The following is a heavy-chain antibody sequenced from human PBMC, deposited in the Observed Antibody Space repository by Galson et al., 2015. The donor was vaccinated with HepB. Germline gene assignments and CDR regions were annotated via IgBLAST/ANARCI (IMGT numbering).Heavy chain of an antibody. CDR2: IYYSGST. V-gene: IGHV4-39*07. J-gene: IGHJ4*02. CDR1: GGSISSSSYY. Sequence: SLTCTVSGGSISSSSYYWGWIRQPPGKGLEWIGSIYYSGSTYYNPSLKSRVTISVDTSKNQFSLKLSSVTAADTAVYYCARVEGVFYCSGGSCSEYYFDYWGQGTLVTVSS. CDR3: ARVEGVFYCSGGSCSEYYFDY. D-gene: IGHD2-15*01.